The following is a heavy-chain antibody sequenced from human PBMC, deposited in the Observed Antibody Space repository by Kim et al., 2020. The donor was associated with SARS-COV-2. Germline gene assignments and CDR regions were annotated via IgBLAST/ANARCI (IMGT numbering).Heavy chain of an antibody. CDR2: IIRNGGTT. CDR3: VRGYLNGPFDW. J-gene: IGHJ4*02. V-gene: IGHV3-20*04. D-gene: IGHD3-16*02. CDR1: GFTFDDYG. Sequence: GGSLRLSCAASGFTFDDYGMSWVRQVPGKGLEWVSGIIRNGGTTGYADSVKGRFTISRDNAKNSLYLQMNSLGAEDTASYYCVRGYLNGPFDWWGQGTLVTVSS.